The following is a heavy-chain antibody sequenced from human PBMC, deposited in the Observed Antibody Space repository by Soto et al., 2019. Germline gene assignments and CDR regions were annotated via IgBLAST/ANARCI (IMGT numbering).Heavy chain of an antibody. J-gene: IGHJ3*02. D-gene: IGHD1-1*01. V-gene: IGHV1-3*01. CDR3: ARINRGTHRYDAFDM. Sequence: QVQLVQSGAEVKPPGASVKVSCRTSGYTFNADALHWVRQAPGQGLEGMGWVNGANGVTKFSQKFQGRVTITRDTFATTAYMELSSLRSEDTAVYFCARINRGTHRYDAFDMWGQGTTVTVAS. CDR1: GYTFNADA. CDR2: VNGANGVT.